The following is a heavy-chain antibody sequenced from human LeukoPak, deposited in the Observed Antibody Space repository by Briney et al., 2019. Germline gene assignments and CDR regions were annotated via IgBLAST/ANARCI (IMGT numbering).Heavy chain of an antibody. CDR2: IKQDGSEK. J-gene: IGHJ4*02. Sequence: GGSLRLSCAASGFTFSSYWMSWVRQAPGKGLEWVANIKQDGSEKYYVDSVKGRFTISRDNAKNSLYLQMNSLRAEDTAVYYCARSGMTMITFGGVIVWGQGTLVTVSS. V-gene: IGHV3-7*01. D-gene: IGHD3-16*02. CDR3: ARSGMTMITFGGVIV. CDR1: GFTFSSYW.